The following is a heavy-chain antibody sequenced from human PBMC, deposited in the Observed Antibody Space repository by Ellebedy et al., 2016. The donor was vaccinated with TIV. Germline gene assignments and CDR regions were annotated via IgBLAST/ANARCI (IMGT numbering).Heavy chain of an antibody. V-gene: IGHV4-39*01. CDR2: IYYSGST. CDR1: GGSLSRSSYY. CDR3: ARWFGELLYVRWFDP. Sequence: SETLSLTCTVSGGSLSRSSYYWGWIRQPPGKGLEWIGSIYYSGSTDYNPSLKIRVTISADPSKNQFSLGLSSVTATDTGVYYCARWFGELLYVRWFDPWGQGTLVSVSS. D-gene: IGHD3-10*01. J-gene: IGHJ5*02.